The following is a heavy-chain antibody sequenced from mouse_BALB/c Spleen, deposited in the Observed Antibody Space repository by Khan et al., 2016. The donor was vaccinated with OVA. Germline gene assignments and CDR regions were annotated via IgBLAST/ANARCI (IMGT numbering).Heavy chain of an antibody. J-gene: IGHJ3*01. V-gene: IGHV5-6*01. CDR2: ISSGGDYT. Sequence: EVKLLESGGDLVKPGGSLKVSCAASGFTFSAYSMSWVRQTPDKRLEWVATISSGGDYTYYPDNVKGRFTISRDNAKNTLYLQMSSLKSEDTAMYYCASHLTGSFTYWGQGTLVPVSA. CDR1: GFTFSAYS. CDR3: ASHLTGSFTY. D-gene: IGHD4-1*01.